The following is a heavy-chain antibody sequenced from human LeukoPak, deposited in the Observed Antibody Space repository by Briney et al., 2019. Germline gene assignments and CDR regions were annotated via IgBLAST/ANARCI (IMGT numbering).Heavy chain of an antibody. CDR2: IIPIFGTA. Sequence: ASVKVSCKASGGTFSSYAISWVRQAPGQGLEWMGGIIPIFGTANYAQKFQGRVTITADESTSTAYMELSSLRSEDTAVYYCARVELLGYCSSTSCYPMWGQGTLVTVSS. J-gene: IGHJ4*02. CDR1: GGTFSSYA. D-gene: IGHD2-2*01. CDR3: ARVELLGYCSSTSCYPM. V-gene: IGHV1-69*01.